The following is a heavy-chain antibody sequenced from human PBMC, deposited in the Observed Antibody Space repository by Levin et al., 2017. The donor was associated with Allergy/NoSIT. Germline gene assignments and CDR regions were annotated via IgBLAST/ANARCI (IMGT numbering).Heavy chain of an antibody. CDR3: ARHLGYMGSYSRPDY. J-gene: IGHJ4*02. CDR2: IYYSGST. V-gene: IGHV4-39*01. D-gene: IGHD1-26*01. Sequence: GSLRLSCTVSGGSISSSSYYWGWIRQPPGKGLEWIGSIYYSGSTYYNPSLKSRVTISVDTSKNQFSLKLSSVTAADTAVYYCARHLGYMGSYSRPDYWGQGTLVTVSS. CDR1: GGSISSSSYY.